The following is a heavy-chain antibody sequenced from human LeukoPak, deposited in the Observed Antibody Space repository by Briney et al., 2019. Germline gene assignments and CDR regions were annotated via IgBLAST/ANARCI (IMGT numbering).Heavy chain of an antibody. D-gene: IGHD3/OR15-3a*01. Sequence: PSETLSLTCTVSGGSISSSSYYWGWIRQPPGKGLEWIGSIYYSGSTYYNPSLKSRVTISVDTSKNQFSLKLSSVTAADTAVYYCARLDADEGVWGKGTTVTVSS. CDR1: GGSISSSSYY. V-gene: IGHV4-39*01. CDR2: IYYSGST. J-gene: IGHJ6*04. CDR3: ARLDADEGV.